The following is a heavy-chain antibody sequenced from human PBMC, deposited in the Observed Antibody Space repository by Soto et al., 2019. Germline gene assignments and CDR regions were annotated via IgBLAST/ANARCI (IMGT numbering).Heavy chain of an antibody. CDR1: GGSISSGGYS. V-gene: IGHV4-30-2*01. D-gene: IGHD3-22*01. Sequence: NPSETLSLTCAVSGGSISSGGYSWSWIRQPPGKGLEWIGYIYHSGSTYYNPSLKSRVTISVDRSKNQFSLKLSSVTAADTAVYYCARAGGGYEDFDYWGQGTLVTVSS. CDR3: ARAGGGYEDFDY. CDR2: IYHSGST. J-gene: IGHJ4*02.